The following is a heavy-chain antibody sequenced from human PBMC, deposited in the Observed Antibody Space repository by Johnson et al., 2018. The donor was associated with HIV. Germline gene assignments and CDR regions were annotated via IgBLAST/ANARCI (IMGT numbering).Heavy chain of an antibody. D-gene: IGHD2-15*01. J-gene: IGHJ3*02. V-gene: IGHV3-30*02. Sequence: QVQLVESGGGMVRPGGSLRLSCAASGFIFNDYVMNWVRQAPGKGLEWVAFIRYDGSNQYYADSVKGRFTISRDNSKNTLYVQMNSLRAEDTAVYYCAREAYCSGGSCYDAFDIWGQGTMVTVSS. CDR1: GFIFNDYV. CDR3: AREAYCSGGSCYDAFDI. CDR2: IRYDGSNQ.